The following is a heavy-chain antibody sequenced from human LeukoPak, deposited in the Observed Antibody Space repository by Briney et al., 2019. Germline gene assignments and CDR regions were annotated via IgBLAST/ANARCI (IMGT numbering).Heavy chain of an antibody. CDR3: ARDPSEYEWQRGWYRDF. D-gene: IGHD6-19*01. CDR1: GFTFSSYA. V-gene: IGHV3-30-3*01. Sequence: GGSLRLSCAASGFTFSSYAMHWVRQAPGKGLEWVAVISYDGSNKYCADSVKGRFTISRDNSKNTLYLQMNSLRAEDTAVYYCARDPSEYEWQRGWYRDFWGQGSQVTVSS. J-gene: IGHJ4*02. CDR2: ISYDGSNK.